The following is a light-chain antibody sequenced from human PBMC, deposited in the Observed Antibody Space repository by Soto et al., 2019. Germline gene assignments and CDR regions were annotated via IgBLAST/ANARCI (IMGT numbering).Light chain of an antibody. Sequence: EIVLTQSPGTLSLSPGERATLSCMARQSVSSSYLAWYQQKPGRAPRLLIYGASSRATGIPDRFSGSGSGTDFTLTISRLEPEDFAVYYCQQYGSSPPHTFGQGTKLEIK. CDR1: QSVSSSY. V-gene: IGKV3-20*01. CDR2: GAS. CDR3: QQYGSSPPHT. J-gene: IGKJ2*01.